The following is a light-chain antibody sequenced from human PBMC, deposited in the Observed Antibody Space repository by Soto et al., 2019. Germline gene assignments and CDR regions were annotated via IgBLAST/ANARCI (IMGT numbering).Light chain of an antibody. V-gene: IGKV3-15*01. CDR2: RAS. CDR3: QQYNNWPRT. J-gene: IGKJ1*01. CDR1: QSVSSN. Sequence: EIVMTQSPATLSVSPGERATLSCRASQSVSSNLAWYQQKTGQPPSLLIYRASTRTTGIPARFSGSGSGTEFTLTISSLQAEDLAVYYCQQYNNWPRTFGQGTKVEIK.